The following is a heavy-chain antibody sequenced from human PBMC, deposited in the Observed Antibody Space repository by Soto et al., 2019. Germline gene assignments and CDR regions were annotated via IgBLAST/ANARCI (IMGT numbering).Heavy chain of an antibody. CDR3: ARRVEL. D-gene: IGHD1-7*01. V-gene: IGHV4-39*01. CDR2: IYYSGST. CDR1: GGSISSSSYY. J-gene: IGHJ4*02. Sequence: QLQLQESGPGLVKPSETLSLTCTVSGGSISSSSYYWDWFRQPPGRGLEWIGTIYYSGSTYYHPSLKSRVAMSVDTSRNQFSLKLTSLTAADTAVYYCARRVELWGQGTLVTVSS.